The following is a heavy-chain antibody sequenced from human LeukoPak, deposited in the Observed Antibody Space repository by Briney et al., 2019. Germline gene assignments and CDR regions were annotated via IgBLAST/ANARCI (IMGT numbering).Heavy chain of an antibody. CDR3: ARDQRITMVRGRGDDAFDI. V-gene: IGHV1-18*04. J-gene: IGHJ3*02. Sequence: GASVKVSCTASGYTFSDYYMQWVRQAPGQGLEWMGWISAYNGNTNYAQKLQGRVTMSTDTSTSTAYMELRSLRSDDTAVYYCARDQRITMVRGRGDDAFDIWGQGTMVTVSS. D-gene: IGHD3-10*01. CDR2: ISAYNGNT. CDR1: GYTFSDYY.